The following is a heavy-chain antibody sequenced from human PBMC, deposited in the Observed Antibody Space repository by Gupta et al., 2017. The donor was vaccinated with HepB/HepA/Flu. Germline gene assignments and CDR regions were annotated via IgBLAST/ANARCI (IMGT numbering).Heavy chain of an antibody. CDR3: ARADYGDLHY. J-gene: IGHJ4*02. Sequence: EVQVVESGGVLVAPGGSMRLSCAASGFDVCSVYMTWVRQAPGKGLEWVSSVHSGGTTNYADSMRDRFTISRDLSKNKLVLQMNSLSVEGTAVYYCARADYGDLHYWGQGTLVIVSS. V-gene: IGHV3-66*01. CDR2: VHSGGTT. D-gene: IGHD4-17*01. CDR1: GFDVCSVY.